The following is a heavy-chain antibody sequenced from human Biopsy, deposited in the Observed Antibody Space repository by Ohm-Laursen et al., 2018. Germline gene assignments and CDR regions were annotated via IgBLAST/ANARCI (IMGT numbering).Heavy chain of an antibody. D-gene: IGHD3-22*01. CDR3: ARHDRSGYWGLDY. Sequence: GTLPLTCSVSGGSLNNHYWSWIRQSPGKGLEWLAYIYSSGRTNYNPSLKSRIIVSVDTSKNQLSLKVTSVTATDTAMYYCARHDRSGYWGLDYWGQGALVTVSA. V-gene: IGHV4-4*08. J-gene: IGHJ4*02. CDR1: GGSLNNHY. CDR2: IYSSGRT.